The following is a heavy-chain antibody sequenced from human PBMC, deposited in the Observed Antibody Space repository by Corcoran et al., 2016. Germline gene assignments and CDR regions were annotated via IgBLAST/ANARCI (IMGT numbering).Heavy chain of an antibody. V-gene: IGHV3-30*18. J-gene: IGHJ6*02. CDR1: GFTFSSYG. CDR2: ISYDGSNK. D-gene: IGHD3-3*01. Sequence: QVQLVESGGGVVQPGRSLRLSCAASGFTFSSYGMHWVRQAPGKGLEWVAVISYDGSNKYYADSVKGRFTISRDNSKNTLYLQMNSLRAEDTAVYYCAKSGGVALGMDVWGQGTTVTVSS. CDR3: AKSGGVALGMDV.